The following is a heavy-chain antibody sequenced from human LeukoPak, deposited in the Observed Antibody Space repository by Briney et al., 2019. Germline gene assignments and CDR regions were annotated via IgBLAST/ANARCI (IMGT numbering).Heavy chain of an antibody. V-gene: IGHV4-59*12. J-gene: IGHJ4*02. CDR1: GGSISSYY. D-gene: IGHD4-17*01. Sequence: SETLSLTCTVSGGSISSYYWSWIRQPPGKGLEWIVYIYYSGSTNYNPSLKSRVTISVDTSKNQFSLKLSSVTAADTAVYYCATGDYGDRDYWGQGTLGTVSS. CDR3: ATGDYGDRDY. CDR2: IYYSGST.